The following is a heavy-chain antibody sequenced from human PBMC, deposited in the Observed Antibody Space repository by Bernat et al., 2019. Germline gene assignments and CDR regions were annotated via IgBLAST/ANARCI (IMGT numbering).Heavy chain of an antibody. CDR2: ISSSSSYI. V-gene: IGHV3-21*01. Sequence: EVQLVESGGGLVKPGGSLRLSCAASGFTFSSYSMNWVRQAPGKGLEWVSSISSSSSYIYYADSVKGRFTISRDNAKNSLYLQMNSLRAEDTAVYYCAREGGGSGYSSGWPTSSRRSYGMDVWGQGTTVTVSS. J-gene: IGHJ6*02. CDR3: AREGGGSGYSSGWPTSSRRSYGMDV. D-gene: IGHD6-19*01. CDR1: GFTFSSYS.